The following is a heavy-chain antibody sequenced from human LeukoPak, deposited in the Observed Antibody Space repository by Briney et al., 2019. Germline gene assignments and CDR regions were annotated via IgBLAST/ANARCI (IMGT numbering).Heavy chain of an antibody. CDR2: ISSGSSYI. CDR3: ARGSFFGY. CDR1: GFTFTSYS. V-gene: IGHV3-21*01. Sequence: GGSLRLSCAASGFTFTSYSINWVRQAPGKGLEWVSSISSGSSYINYADSEKGRFTISRDNAKNSLYLQMNSLRVEDTAVYYCARGSFFGYWGQGTLVTVSS. D-gene: IGHD2-15*01. J-gene: IGHJ4*02.